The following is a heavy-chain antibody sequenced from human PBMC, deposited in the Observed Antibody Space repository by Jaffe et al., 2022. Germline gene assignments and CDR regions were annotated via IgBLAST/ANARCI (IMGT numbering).Heavy chain of an antibody. Sequence: QVQLQESGPGLVKPSQTLSLTCTVSGGSISSGSYYWSWIRQPAGKGLEWIGRIYTSGSTNYNPSLKSRVTISVDTSKNQFSLKLSSVTAADTAVYYCAREYSGYDSYEIPYYFDYWGQGTLVTVSS. V-gene: IGHV4-61*02. CDR1: GGSISSGSYY. D-gene: IGHD5-12*01. CDR3: AREYSGYDSYEIPYYFDY. J-gene: IGHJ4*02. CDR2: IYTSGST.